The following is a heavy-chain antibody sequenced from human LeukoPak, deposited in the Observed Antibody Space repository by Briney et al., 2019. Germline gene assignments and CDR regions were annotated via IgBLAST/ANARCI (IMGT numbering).Heavy chain of an antibody. D-gene: IGHD4-11*01. V-gene: IGHV3-30*18. CDR3: AKGSYSNYVLVYY. CDR2: ISYDGSNK. Sequence: PGGSLRLSCAASGFTFSSYGMHWVRQAPGKGLEWVAVISYDGSNKYYADSVKGRFTISRDNSKNTLYLQMNSLRAEDTAMYYCAKGSYSNYVLVYYWGQGTLVTVSS. J-gene: IGHJ4*02. CDR1: GFTFSSYG.